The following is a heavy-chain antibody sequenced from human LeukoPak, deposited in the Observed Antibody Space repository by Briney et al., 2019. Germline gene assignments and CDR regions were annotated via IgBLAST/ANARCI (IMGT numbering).Heavy chain of an antibody. J-gene: IGHJ6*03. Sequence: SETLSLTCTVSGGSISSSSYYWGWIRQPPGKGLEWIGSIYYSGSTYYNPFLKSRVTISVDTSKNQFSLKLSSVTAADTAVYYCARSSKDYYYYYMDVWGKGTTVTISS. V-gene: IGHV4-39*01. CDR1: GGSISSSSYY. CDR2: IYYSGST. CDR3: ARSSKDYYYYYMDV.